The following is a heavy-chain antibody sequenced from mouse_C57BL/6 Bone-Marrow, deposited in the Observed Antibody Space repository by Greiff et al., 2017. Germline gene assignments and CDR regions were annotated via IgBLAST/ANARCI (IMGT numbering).Heavy chain of an antibody. V-gene: IGHV2-2*01. D-gene: IGHD3-3*01. CDR2: IWSGGST. J-gene: IGHJ3*01. CDR1: GFSLTSYG. CDR3: ARGTRFAY. Sequence: QVQLQPSGPGLVQPSQSLSITCTVSGFSLTSYGVHWVRQSPGKGLEWLGVIWSGGSTDYNAAFISRLSISKDNSKSQVFFKMNSLQADDTAIYYCARGTRFAYWGQGTLVTVSA.